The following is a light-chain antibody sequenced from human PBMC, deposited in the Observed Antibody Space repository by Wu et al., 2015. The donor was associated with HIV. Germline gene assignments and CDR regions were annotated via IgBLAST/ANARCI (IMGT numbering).Light chain of an antibody. CDR1: QDISTY. Sequence: DIQMTQSPSSLSASLGDRVTITCRASQDISTYLNWYQQKPGKAPKILIYAASSLQSGVPSRFSGSGSGTHFTLTITSLQPEDFAVYYCQQSYTAPRFTFGQGTKLEIE. CDR3: QQSYTAPRFT. V-gene: IGKV1-39*01. J-gene: IGKJ2*01. CDR2: AAS.